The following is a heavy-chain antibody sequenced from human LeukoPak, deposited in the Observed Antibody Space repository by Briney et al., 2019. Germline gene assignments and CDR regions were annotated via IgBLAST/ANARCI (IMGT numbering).Heavy chain of an antibody. CDR3: AKEEDPYYDFWSGYLIDI. V-gene: IGHV3-30*02. CDR1: GFTFSSYG. Sequence: PGGSLRLSCVASGFTFSSYGIHWVRQAPGKGLEWVAFIRYDGSNKYYADSVKGRFTISRDNSKNTLYLQMNSLRAEDTAVYYCAKEEDPYYDFWSGYLIDIWGQGTMVTVSS. CDR2: IRYDGSNK. D-gene: IGHD3-3*01. J-gene: IGHJ3*02.